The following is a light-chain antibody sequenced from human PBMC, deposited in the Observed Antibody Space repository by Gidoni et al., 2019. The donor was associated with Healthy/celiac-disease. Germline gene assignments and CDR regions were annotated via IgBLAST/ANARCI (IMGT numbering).Light chain of an antibody. CDR2: DAS. CDR1: QSVSSY. J-gene: IGKJ1*01. CDR3: QQRSVSWT. Sequence: EIVLTHSPATLSLSPGERATLSCRASQSVSSYLAWYQQKPGQAPRLLINDASNRATGIPARFSGSGSGTDFTLTISSLEPEDFAVYYCQQRSVSWTFGQGTKVEIK. V-gene: IGKV3-11*01.